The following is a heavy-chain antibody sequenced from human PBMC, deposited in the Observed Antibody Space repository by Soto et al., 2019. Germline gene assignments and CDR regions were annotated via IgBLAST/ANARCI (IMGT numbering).Heavy chain of an antibody. V-gene: IGHV4-34*01. CDR2: TNHSGST. CDR3: ASGVLGEYDS. Sequence: PSETLSLTCAVYGGSFSGHYWSWIRQPPGKGLEWIGGTNHSGSTNYNPSLKSRVTISVDTSKNQFSLKLNSVTAADTAVYYCASGVLGEYDSWGQGTLVTVSS. CDR1: GGSFSGHY. D-gene: IGHD3-16*01. J-gene: IGHJ5*01.